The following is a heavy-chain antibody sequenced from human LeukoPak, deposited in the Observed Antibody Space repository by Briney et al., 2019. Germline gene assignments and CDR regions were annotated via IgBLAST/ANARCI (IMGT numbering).Heavy chain of an antibody. CDR1: GFTFNDYE. Sequence: PGGSLRLSCAASGFTFNDYEMTWVRQAPGKGLEWISYISSSGSITSHADSVKGRFTISRDNAKNSLFLQMNSLRAEDTAVYYCARDRSGYSLVPSSKYNYYYMDVWGKGTTVTVSS. V-gene: IGHV3-48*03. D-gene: IGHD3-3*01. CDR2: ISSSGSIT. J-gene: IGHJ6*03. CDR3: ARDRSGYSLVPSSKYNYYYMDV.